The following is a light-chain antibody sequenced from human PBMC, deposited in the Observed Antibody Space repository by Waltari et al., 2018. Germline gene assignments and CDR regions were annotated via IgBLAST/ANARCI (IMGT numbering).Light chain of an antibody. V-gene: IGLV2-23*02. J-gene: IGLJ3*02. CDR3: CSYAGSAISV. CDR2: DVN. CDR1: SMDVGSYNV. Sequence: QSALTQTATVSGSPGQSITISCTGTSMDVGSYNVVSWYQQNPGKAPTLIIYDVNKRPSGVSNRFSGSKSGNTASLTISGLQAADEADYYCCSYAGSAISVFGGGTRLTVL.